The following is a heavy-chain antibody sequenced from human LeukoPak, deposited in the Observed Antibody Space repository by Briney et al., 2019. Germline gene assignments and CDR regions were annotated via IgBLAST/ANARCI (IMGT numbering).Heavy chain of an antibody. D-gene: IGHD5-18*01. J-gene: IGHJ4*02. CDR3: ARGGDTAKGRDY. CDR1: GGSISGSGYY. Sequence: SETLSLTCTVSGGSISGSGYYWTSTRQLPGESLGWLWFIPLGGNIYYNPSLSSLLIISADTSKTQMFLKLSAVPAEDTAVYYCARGGDTAKGRDYWGKGTLVTVSS. V-gene: IGHV4-31*01. CDR2: IPLGGNI.